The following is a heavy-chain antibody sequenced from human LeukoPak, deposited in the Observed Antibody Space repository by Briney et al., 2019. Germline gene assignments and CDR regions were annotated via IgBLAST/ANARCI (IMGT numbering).Heavy chain of an antibody. V-gene: IGHV1-69*01. CDR2: IIPIFGTT. CDR3: AREVGYSYGSNWFDP. D-gene: IGHD5-18*01. J-gene: IGHJ5*02. Sequence: SVKVSCKASGGTFSSYAISWVRQAPGQGLEWMGGIIPIFGTTNYAQKFQGRVTITADESTSTAYMELSSLRSEDTAVYHCAREVGYSYGSNWFDPWGQGTLVTVSS. CDR1: GGTFSSYA.